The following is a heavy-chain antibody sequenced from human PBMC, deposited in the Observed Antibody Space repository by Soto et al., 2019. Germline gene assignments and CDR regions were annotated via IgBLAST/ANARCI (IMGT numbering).Heavy chain of an antibody. J-gene: IGHJ4*02. D-gene: IGHD3-10*01. CDR3: ASDPYYYASGY. CDR2: ISGSGTTI. CDR1: GFTFSDHY. Sequence: QVHLVESGGGLVKPGGSLRLSCAASGFTFSDHYMTWIRQAPGKGLEWVSKISGSGTTIYYADSVKGRFTVSRDNAKNSLYLQMDSLRAEDTAVYYCASDPYYYASGYWGQGTLITVSS. V-gene: IGHV3-11*01.